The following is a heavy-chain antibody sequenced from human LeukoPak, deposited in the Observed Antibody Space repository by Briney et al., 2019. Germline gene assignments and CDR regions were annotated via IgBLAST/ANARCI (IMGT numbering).Heavy chain of an antibody. Sequence: GGSLSLSCGVSGLTFSSFGMHWLRQAPGKGLEWVVIICLDGSDKYYSDSVKGRFTIYRDNSKNTLYLQMNSLRAEDTAVYYCAKDWGTTGTTGWLFDNWGQGTLVTVSS. D-gene: IGHD1-1*01. V-gene: IGHV3-33*06. CDR2: ICLDGSDK. J-gene: IGHJ4*02. CDR3: AKDWGTTGTTGWLFDN. CDR1: GLTFSSFG.